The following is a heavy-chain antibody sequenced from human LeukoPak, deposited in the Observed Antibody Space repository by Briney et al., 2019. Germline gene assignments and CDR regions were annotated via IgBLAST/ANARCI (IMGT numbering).Heavy chain of an antibody. CDR1: GGSISSYY. V-gene: IGHV4-59*01. CDR3: ARGGIMITFGGVIALNWSDP. D-gene: IGHD3-16*02. Sequence: SETLSLTCTVSGGSISSYYWSWIRQPPGKGLEWIGYIYYSGSTNYNPSLKSRVTISVDTSKNQFSLKLSSVTAADTAVYYCARGGIMITFGGVIALNWSDPWGQGTLVTVSS. J-gene: IGHJ5*02. CDR2: IYYSGST.